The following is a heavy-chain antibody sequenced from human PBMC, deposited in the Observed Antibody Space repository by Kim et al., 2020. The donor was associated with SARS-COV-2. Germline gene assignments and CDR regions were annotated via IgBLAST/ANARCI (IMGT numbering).Heavy chain of an antibody. CDR1: GFTFSSYS. V-gene: IGHV3-21*01. D-gene: IGHD1-20*01. CDR3: ARDLVWGGGVDL. J-gene: IGHJ6*02. Sequence: GGSLRLSCAASGFTFSSYSMTWVRQAPGKGLEWVSSIRSSSNYIYYADSVKGRFTISRDNAKNSLYLHMNSLRAEDTAVYYCARDLVWGGGVDLWAQGTPLTLS. CDR2: IRSSSNYI.